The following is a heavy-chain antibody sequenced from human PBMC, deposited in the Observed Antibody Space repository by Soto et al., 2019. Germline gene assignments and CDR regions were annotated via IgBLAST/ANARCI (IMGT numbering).Heavy chain of an antibody. V-gene: IGHV2-5*02. CDR3: AHRTYFTSGRELDY. CDR1: GFSLSTSGVG. Sequence: SGPTLVNPTQTLTLTCTFSGFSLSTSGVGVGWIRQPPGKALEWLAVIYWDDEKRYSPSLKSRLTVTKDTSKNQVVLTMTNIDPVDTATYYCAHRTYFTSGRELDYWGQGILVTVSS. J-gene: IGHJ4*02. CDR2: IYWDDEK. D-gene: IGHD3-10*01.